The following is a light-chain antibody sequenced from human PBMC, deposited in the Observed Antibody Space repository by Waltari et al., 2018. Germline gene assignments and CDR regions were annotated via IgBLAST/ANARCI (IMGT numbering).Light chain of an antibody. J-gene: IGLJ3*02. Sequence: QAVVTQAPSLTVSQGGPVPLTRASSTEAVTLGQSPYWFQPKPGQVPRTLIYDPSHKHSRTPARFSGSLLGGKAALTLSGAQPEDEAEYYCLIWYSGARWVFGGGTKLSVL. CDR1: TEAVTLGQS. CDR3: LIWYSGARWV. V-gene: IGLV7-46*01. CDR2: DPS.